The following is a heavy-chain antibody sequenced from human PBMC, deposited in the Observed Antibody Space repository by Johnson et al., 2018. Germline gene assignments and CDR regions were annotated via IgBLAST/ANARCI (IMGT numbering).Heavy chain of an antibody. CDR3: ARHRATGSFSSYFQH. CDR1: GGNFSIFG. Sequence: QVQLVQSGAEVKQPGSSLKVSCKASGGNFSIFGFSWVRPAPGQGLEWMGRIIPSLGLGNYAQKFQGRVTITADESTPTSYMELSSLRSEDTAIYYCARHRATGSFSSYFQHWGQGTLITVSS. J-gene: IGHJ1*01. V-gene: IGHV1-69*09. CDR2: IIPSLGLG. D-gene: IGHD1-26*01.